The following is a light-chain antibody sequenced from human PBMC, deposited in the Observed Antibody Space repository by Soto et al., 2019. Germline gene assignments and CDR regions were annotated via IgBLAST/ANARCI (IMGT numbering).Light chain of an antibody. J-gene: IGLJ2*01. CDR2: AND. V-gene: IGLV1-40*01. CDR3: QSYDNSLLAYV. CDR1: SSNIGAGID. Sequence: QSVLTQPPSVSGAPGQRVTISCTGSSSNIGAGIDVHWYQKFPGTAPKLLIYANDDRPSGVPDRFSGSTSGTSASLAITGPQAEDAADYYCQSYDNSLLAYVFGGGTKLTVL.